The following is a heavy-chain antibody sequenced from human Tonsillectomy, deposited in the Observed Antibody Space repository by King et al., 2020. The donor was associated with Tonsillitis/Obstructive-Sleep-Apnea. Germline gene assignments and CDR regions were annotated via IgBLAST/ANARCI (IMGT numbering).Heavy chain of an antibody. CDR2: IYPGDSDT. CDR1: GYSFTSYW. Sequence: QLVQSGAEVKKPGESLKISCKGSGYSFTSYWIGWVRQMPGKGLEWMGIIYPGDSDTRYSPSFQGQVTISADKSISTAYLQWSSLKASDTAMYYCARQLVSNYYVSSGSNAFDIWGQGTMVTVSS. D-gene: IGHD3-22*01. V-gene: IGHV5-51*03. J-gene: IGHJ3*02. CDR3: ARQLVSNYYVSSGSNAFDI.